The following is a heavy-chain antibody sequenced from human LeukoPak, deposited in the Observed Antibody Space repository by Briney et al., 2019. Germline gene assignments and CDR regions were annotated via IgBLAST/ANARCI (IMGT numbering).Heavy chain of an antibody. CDR3: ARGLERGQFDY. Sequence: ASVKVSCKASGYTFTSYAMNWVRQAPGQGLEWMGWINPNSGGTNYAQKFQGRVTMTRDTSISTAYMELSRLRSDDTAVYYCARGLERGQFDYWGKGTTVTVSS. J-gene: IGHJ6*04. D-gene: IGHD3-9*01. V-gene: IGHV1-2*02. CDR1: GYTFTSYA. CDR2: INPNSGGT.